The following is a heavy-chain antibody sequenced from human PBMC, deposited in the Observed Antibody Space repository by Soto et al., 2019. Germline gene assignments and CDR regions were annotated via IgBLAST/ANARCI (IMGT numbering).Heavy chain of an antibody. J-gene: IGHJ4*02. CDR3: ARVIGGATPEPYFDY. V-gene: IGHV4-31*03. Sequence: QVQLQESGPGLVKPSQTLSLTCTVSGGSISSGGYYWSWIRQHPGKGLEWIGYIYYSGSTYYNPSLKSRVTIPVDTSKNQFSRKLSSVTAADTAVYYCARVIGGATPEPYFDYWGQGTLVTVSS. CDR2: IYYSGST. D-gene: IGHD1-26*01. CDR1: GGSISSGGYY.